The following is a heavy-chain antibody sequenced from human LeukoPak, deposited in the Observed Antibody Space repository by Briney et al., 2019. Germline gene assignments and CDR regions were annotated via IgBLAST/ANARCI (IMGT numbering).Heavy chain of an antibody. CDR2: ISSNSNI. D-gene: IGHD6-6*01. CDR3: AREESSSSGYYFDY. J-gene: IGHJ4*02. V-gene: IGHV3-69-1*01. Sequence: GGSLRLSCAASGFTFINAWMNWVRQAPGKGLEWVSSISSNSNIYYADSVKGRFTISRDNAKNSLYLQMNSLRAEDTAVYYCAREESSSSGYYFDYWGQGALVTVSS. CDR1: GFTFINAW.